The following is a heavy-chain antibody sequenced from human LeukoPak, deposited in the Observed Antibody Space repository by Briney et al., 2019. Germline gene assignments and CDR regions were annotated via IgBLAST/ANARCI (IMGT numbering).Heavy chain of an antibody. Sequence: GGSLRLSCAASGFTFSSYWMHWVRQAPGKGLVWVSRINSDGSSTSYADSVKGRFTISRDNAKNTLYLQMNSLRAEDTAVYYCARVYSSSWYSSDIDYWGQGTLVTVSS. CDR2: INSDGSST. CDR3: ARVYSSSWYSSDIDY. CDR1: GFTFSSYW. D-gene: IGHD6-13*01. V-gene: IGHV3-74*01. J-gene: IGHJ4*02.